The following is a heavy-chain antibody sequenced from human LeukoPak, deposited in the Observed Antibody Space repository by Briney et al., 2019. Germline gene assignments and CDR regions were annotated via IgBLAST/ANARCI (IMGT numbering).Heavy chain of an antibody. Sequence: SETLSLTCTVSGGSISSSSYYWGWIRQPPGKGLEWIGSIYYSGSTYYNPSLKSRVTISVDTSKNQFSLKLSSVTAADTAVYYCALSGTGLPYYYYYMDVWGKGTTVTVSS. J-gene: IGHJ6*03. D-gene: IGHD6-13*01. CDR3: ALSGTGLPYYYYYMDV. CDR2: IYYSGST. V-gene: IGHV4-39*01. CDR1: GGSISSSSYY.